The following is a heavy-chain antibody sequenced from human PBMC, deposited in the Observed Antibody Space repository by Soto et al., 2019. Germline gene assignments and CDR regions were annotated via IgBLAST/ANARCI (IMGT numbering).Heavy chain of an antibody. Sequence: SVKVSCKAAGYTFTSYGIHWVRQAPVQRLEWMGWINAANGDTKYSPKFQGRVTITRDTSASTAYMELSSLRSEDTAVYYCVRRHVSATGIDWFDPWGQGTLVTVSS. CDR1: GYTFTSYG. J-gene: IGHJ5*02. CDR3: VRRHVSATGIDWFDP. V-gene: IGHV1-3*01. CDR2: INAANGDT. D-gene: IGHD6-13*01.